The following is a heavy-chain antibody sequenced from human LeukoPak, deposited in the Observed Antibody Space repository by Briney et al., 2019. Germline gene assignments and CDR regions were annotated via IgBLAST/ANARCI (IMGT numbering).Heavy chain of an antibody. CDR1: GFTFSSYS. J-gene: IGHJ3*02. D-gene: IGHD5-12*01. CDR3: AGVVATPDDAFDI. CDR2: ISSSSGTI. V-gene: IGHV3-48*01. Sequence: GGSLRLSCAASGFTFSSYSMNWVRQAPGKGLEWVSYISSSSGTIYYADSVKGRFTISRDNAKNSLYLQMNSLRAEDTAVYYCAGVVATPDDAFDIWGQGTMVTVSS.